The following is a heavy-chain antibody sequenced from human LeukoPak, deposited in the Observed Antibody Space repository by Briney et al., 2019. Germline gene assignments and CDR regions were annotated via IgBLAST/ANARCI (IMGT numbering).Heavy chain of an antibody. CDR2: INPNSGGT. Sequence: ASVKVTFKASGCTFTDYYMHWVRQAPAQGREWMGWINPNSGGTNYAQQFQGRVTMTRDTSISTAYMELSNLRSDDTAVYYCARGIAAAGGRWFDPWGQGPLVTVP. D-gene: IGHD6-13*01. CDR1: GCTFTDYY. J-gene: IGHJ5*02. V-gene: IGHV1-2*02. CDR3: ARGIAAAGGRWFDP.